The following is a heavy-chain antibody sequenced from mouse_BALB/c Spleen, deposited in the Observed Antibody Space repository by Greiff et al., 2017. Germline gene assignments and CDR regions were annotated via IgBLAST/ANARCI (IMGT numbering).Heavy chain of an antibody. CDR2: INPSTGYT. D-gene: IGHD2-10*01. J-gene: IGHJ4*01. CDR1: GYTFTSYW. Sequence: VKLQQSGAELAKPGASVKMSCKASGYTFTSYWMHWVKQRPGQGLEWIGYINPSTGYTEYNQKFKDKATLTADKSSSTAYMQLSSLTSEDSAVYFCARPTSYAMDYWGQGTSVTVSS. V-gene: IGHV1-7*01. CDR3: ARPTSYAMDY.